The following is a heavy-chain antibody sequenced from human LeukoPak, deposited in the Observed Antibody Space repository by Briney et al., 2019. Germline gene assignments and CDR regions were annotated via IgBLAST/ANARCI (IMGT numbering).Heavy chain of an antibody. J-gene: IGHJ4*02. Sequence: PSETLSLTCTVSGGSISSYYWSWIRQPAGKGLEWIGRIYTSGSTNYNPSLKSRVTMSVDTSKNQFSLKLSSVTAADMAVYYCARVLNYCSSTSCYTFDYWGQGTLVTVSS. D-gene: IGHD2-2*02. CDR2: IYTSGST. CDR1: GGSISSYY. CDR3: ARVLNYCSSTSCYTFDY. V-gene: IGHV4-4*07.